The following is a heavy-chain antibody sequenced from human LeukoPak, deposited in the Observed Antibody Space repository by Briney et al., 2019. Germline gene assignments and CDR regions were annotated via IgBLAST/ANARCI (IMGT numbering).Heavy chain of an antibody. CDR2: ISYDGSNK. Sequence: GGSLRLSCAASGFTFSSYAMHWVRQAPGKGLEWVAVISYDGSNKYYADSVKGRFTISRDNSKNTLYLQMNSLRAEDTAVYYCAKDRIFVVVPAAISWFDPWGQGTLVTVSS. V-gene: IGHV3-30-3*01. CDR1: GFTFSSYA. CDR3: AKDRIFVVVPAAISWFDP. D-gene: IGHD2-2*01. J-gene: IGHJ5*02.